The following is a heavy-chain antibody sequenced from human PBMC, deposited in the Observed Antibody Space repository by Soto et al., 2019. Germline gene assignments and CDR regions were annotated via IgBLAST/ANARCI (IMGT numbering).Heavy chain of an antibody. CDR1: GGSVSSGSYY. CDR3: VRRYGGYYGSSGYYHGCFDS. D-gene: IGHD3-22*01. CDR2: IYNSGST. V-gene: IGHV4-61*01. Sequence: PSETLSLTCTVSGGSVSSGSYYWSWIRQPPGKGLEWSGYIYNSGSTNYNPSLKSRVTISVDTSTNQFSLKLSSETATDTAVYYCVRRYGGYYGSSGYYHGCFDSWGQGTLVTVSS. J-gene: IGHJ4*02.